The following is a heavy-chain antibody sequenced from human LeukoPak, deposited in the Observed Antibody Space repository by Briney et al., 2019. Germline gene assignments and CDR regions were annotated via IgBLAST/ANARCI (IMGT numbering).Heavy chain of an antibody. CDR1: GGSISNYY. CDR3: ARLNRGAPNWFDP. Sequence: SETLSLTCTVSGGSISNYYWNWIRQPPGKGREWIGYIYYSGSTNFNPSLKSRVTISVDTSTNQFSLKLTSLTAADTAVYYCARLNRGAPNWFDPWGQGTLVTVSS. D-gene: IGHD3-10*01. CDR2: IYYSGST. J-gene: IGHJ5*02. V-gene: IGHV4-59*01.